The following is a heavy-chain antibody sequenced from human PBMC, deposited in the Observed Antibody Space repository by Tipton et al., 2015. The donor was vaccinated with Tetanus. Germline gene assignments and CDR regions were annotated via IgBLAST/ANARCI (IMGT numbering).Heavy chain of an antibody. Sequence: QVQLVQSGAEVRKPGASVKVSCKAFGYTFTGFYLHWVRQAPGQGLEWMGWILPKSGDTKFAQKFQGRVTMTRDTSLSAAYLEVNRLRSDDTAVYYCARGGSYSYGPRGFDLWGRGTLVTVSS. D-gene: IGHD5-18*01. CDR2: ILPKSGDT. V-gene: IGHV1-2*02. CDR1: GYTFTGFY. J-gene: IGHJ2*01. CDR3: ARGGSYSYGPRGFDL.